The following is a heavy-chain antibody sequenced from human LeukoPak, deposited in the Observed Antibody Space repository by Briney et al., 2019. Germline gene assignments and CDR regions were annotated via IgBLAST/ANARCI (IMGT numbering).Heavy chain of an antibody. D-gene: IGHD3-10*01. CDR1: GGSISSGSYY. CDR3: ASYDYGSGSYYRAFDY. Sequence: SETLSLTCTVSGGSISSGSYYWSWIRQPAGKGLEWIGRIYYSGSTNYNPSLKSRVTISVDTSKNQFSLKLSSVTAADTAVYYCASYDYGSGSYYRAFDYWGQGTLVTVSS. J-gene: IGHJ4*02. V-gene: IGHV4-61*10. CDR2: IYYSGST.